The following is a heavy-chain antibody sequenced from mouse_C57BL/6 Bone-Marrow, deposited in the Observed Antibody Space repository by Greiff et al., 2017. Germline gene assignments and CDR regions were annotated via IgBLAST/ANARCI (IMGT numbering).Heavy chain of an antibody. Sequence: DVKLQESGGGLVKPGGSLKLSCAASGFTFSDYGMHWVRQAPEKGLEWVAYISSGSSTIYYADTVKGRFTISRDNAKNTLFLQMTSLRSEDTAMYYGVYDYDLAWFAYWGQGTLVTVSA. V-gene: IGHV5-17*01. CDR3: VYDYDLAWFAY. CDR2: ISSGSSTI. J-gene: IGHJ3*01. CDR1: GFTFSDYG. D-gene: IGHD2-4*01.